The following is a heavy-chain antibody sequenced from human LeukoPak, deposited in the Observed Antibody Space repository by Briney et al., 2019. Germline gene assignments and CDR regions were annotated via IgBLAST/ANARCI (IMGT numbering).Heavy chain of an antibody. CDR1: GYTFTSYG. V-gene: IGHV1-18*04. CDR2: ISACNGNT. CDR3: ARNKKTRYCSSTSCPPDWFDP. D-gene: IGHD2-2*01. Sequence: ASVRVSCKASGYTFTSYGISWVRQAPGQGLEWMGWISACNGNTNYAQKLQGRVTMTTDTSTSTAYMELRSLRSDDTAVYYCARNKKTRYCSSTSCPPDWFDPWGQGTLVTVSS. J-gene: IGHJ5*02.